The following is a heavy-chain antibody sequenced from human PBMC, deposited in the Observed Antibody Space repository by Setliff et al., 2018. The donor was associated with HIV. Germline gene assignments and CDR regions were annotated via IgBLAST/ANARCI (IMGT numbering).Heavy chain of an antibody. Sequence: PGGSLRLSCAASGFTLRSYKMHWVRQGPGKGLVWVSRINSGDTTTNYVDSVKGRFTISRDNSKNTLYLQMNGLRVDDTALYYCTRDGGEYWGEGTLVTVSS. V-gene: IGHV3-74*01. CDR3: TRDGGEY. J-gene: IGHJ4*02. CDR1: GFTLRSYK. D-gene: IGHD3-16*01. CDR2: INSGDTTT.